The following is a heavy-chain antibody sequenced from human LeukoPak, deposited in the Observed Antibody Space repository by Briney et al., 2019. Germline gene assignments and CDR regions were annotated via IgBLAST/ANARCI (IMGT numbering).Heavy chain of an antibody. V-gene: IGHV3-7*01. J-gene: IGHJ4*02. CDR2: IKQDGSER. Sequence: GGSLRLSCAASGFTFSNYYMSWVRRAPGKGLEWVANIKQDGSERFHGDSVTGRFTISRDNAKNSLYLQMNSLRAEDTAVYYCARGADYFDYWGQGTLVTVSS. CDR1: GFTFSNYY. CDR3: ARGADYFDY.